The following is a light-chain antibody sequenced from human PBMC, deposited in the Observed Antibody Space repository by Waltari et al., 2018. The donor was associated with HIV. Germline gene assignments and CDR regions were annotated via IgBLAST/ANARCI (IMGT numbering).Light chain of an antibody. CDR1: NSNIGNHY. Sequence: QPVLTQPPSVSAAPGQKVTISCSGSNSNIGNHYESWYQQLPGTAPTLLSYYNNKLPSGIPDRFSGSKSGTSATLGITGLQTGDEADYYCGTWDSSLSAGVFGGGTKLTVL. CDR2: YNN. V-gene: IGLV1-51*01. J-gene: IGLJ2*01. CDR3: GTWDSSLSAGV.